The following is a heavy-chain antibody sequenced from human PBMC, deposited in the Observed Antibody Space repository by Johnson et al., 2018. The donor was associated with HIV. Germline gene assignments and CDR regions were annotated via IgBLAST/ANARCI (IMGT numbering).Heavy chain of an antibody. Sequence: QVHLVESGGGVVQPGRSLRLSCAASGFTFSSYGMHWVRQAPGKGLEWVAVIAYDGSNKYYEDSVKGRFTISRDNSKNTFFLQMNSLRAEDTAVFYCARACRDGYTCDAFDIWGQGTMVTVSS. V-gene: IGHV3-30*03. CDR2: IAYDGSNK. CDR3: ARACRDGYTCDAFDI. D-gene: IGHD5-24*01. J-gene: IGHJ3*02. CDR1: GFTFSSYG.